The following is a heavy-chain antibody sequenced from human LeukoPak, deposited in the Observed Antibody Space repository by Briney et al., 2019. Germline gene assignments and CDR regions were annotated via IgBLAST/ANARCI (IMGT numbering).Heavy chain of an antibody. D-gene: IGHD1-14*01. CDR3: TTGAGRGY. CDR2: ISYSGRDT. Sequence: GGSLRLSCAASGFTFPNYAMSWVRQAPGKGLEWVSTISYSGRDTYYADSLKGRFTISRDDIENTLFLQMNSLRVEDTAVYYCTTGAGRGYWGQGTLVTVSS. V-gene: IGHV3-23*05. CDR1: GFTFPNYA. J-gene: IGHJ4*02.